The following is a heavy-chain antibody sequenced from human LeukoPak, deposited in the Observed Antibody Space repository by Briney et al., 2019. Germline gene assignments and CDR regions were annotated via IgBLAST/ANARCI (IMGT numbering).Heavy chain of an antibody. V-gene: IGHV4-39*01. J-gene: IGHJ4*02. CDR3: ARHGGSSYGSYYFDF. Sequence: SETLSLTCTVSGGSISSSSYYWGWIRQPPGKGLEWIGTIYYSGSTYYNPSLKSRVTISVDTSKNQFSLKLSSVTAADTAVYYCARHGGSSYGSYYFDFWGQGTLVTASS. D-gene: IGHD5-18*01. CDR1: GGSISSSSYY. CDR2: IYYSGST.